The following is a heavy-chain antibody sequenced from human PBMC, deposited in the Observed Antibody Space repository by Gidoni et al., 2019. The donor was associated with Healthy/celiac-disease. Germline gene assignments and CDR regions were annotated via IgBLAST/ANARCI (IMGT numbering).Heavy chain of an antibody. CDR1: GFPFRSYS. V-gene: IGHV3-21*01. CDR2: ISSSSSYI. CDR3: AGDLKEEYSSSSGRWYFDL. D-gene: IGHD6-6*01. J-gene: IGHJ2*01. Sequence: EVQLVESGGGLVKPGGSLRPSCAASGFPFRSYSMNWVRQAPGKGLAGVSSISSSSSYIYYADSVKGRFTISRDNAKNSLYLQMDSLRAEDTAVYYCAGDLKEEYSSSSGRWYFDLWGRGTLVTVSS.